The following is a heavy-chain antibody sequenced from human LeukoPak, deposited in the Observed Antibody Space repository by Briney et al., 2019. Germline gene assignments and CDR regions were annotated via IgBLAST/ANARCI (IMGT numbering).Heavy chain of an antibody. CDR3: AKEGRDGYNHPSDY. V-gene: IGHV3-21*01. CDR1: GFTFNRRG. Sequence: GGSLRLSCAASGFTFNRRGMHWVRQAPGKGLEWVSSISSSSSYIYYADSVKGRFTISRDNSKKTLYMQMNSLRAEDTAVYYCAKEGRDGYNHPSDYWGQGTLVTVSS. D-gene: IGHD5-24*01. J-gene: IGHJ4*02. CDR2: ISSSSSYI.